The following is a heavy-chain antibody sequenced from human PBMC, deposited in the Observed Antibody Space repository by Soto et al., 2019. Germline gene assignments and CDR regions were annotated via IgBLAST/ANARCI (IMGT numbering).Heavy chain of an antibody. Sequence: QVQLVESGGGVVQPGRSLSLSCAASGFTFSSYAMHWVRQAPGKGLEWVAVISYDGSNKYYADSVKGRFTISRDNSKNTLYRQMNSLRAEDTGVYYCAREGGSYYRTLDPWGQGTLVTVSS. CDR2: ISYDGSNK. J-gene: IGHJ5*02. D-gene: IGHD2-15*01. CDR3: AREGGSYYRTLDP. V-gene: IGHV3-30*14. CDR1: GFTFSSYA.